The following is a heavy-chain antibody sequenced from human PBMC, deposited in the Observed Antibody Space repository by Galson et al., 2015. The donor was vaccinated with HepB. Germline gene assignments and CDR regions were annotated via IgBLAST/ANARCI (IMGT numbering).Heavy chain of an antibody. CDR1: GFTFSSYA. J-gene: IGHJ3*01. V-gene: IGHV3-30*04. CDR2: ISYDGNNK. CDR3: VKVSGEIIVSDPYDL. Sequence: SLRLSCAASGFTFSSYAMHWVRQAPGKGLEWVGFISYDGNNKFYADSVKGRFTISRDNSKNTLSVEMSSLRTEDTAVYYCVKVSGEIIVSDPYDLWGQGTLVTVSS. D-gene: IGHD1-26*01.